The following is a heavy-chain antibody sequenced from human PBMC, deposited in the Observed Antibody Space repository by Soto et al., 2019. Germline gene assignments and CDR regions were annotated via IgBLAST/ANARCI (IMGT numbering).Heavy chain of an antibody. V-gene: IGHV3-30*18. CDR1: GFTFSIYG. CDR3: AKDYRDSDYYYYGMDV. CDR2: ISYDGSNK. D-gene: IGHD4-4*01. J-gene: IGHJ6*02. Sequence: GGSLRLSCAASGFTFSIYGMHWVRQAQGKGLEWVAVISYDGSNKYYADSVKGRFTISRDNSKNTLYLQMNSLRAEDTAVYYCAKDYRDSDYYYYGMDVWGQGTTVTVSS.